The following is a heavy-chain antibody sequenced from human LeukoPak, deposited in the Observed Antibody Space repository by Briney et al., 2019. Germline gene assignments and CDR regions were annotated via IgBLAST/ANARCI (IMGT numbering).Heavy chain of an antibody. CDR1: GFTFSSYS. D-gene: IGHD6-13*01. CDR3: ASDVGYSSPQ. V-gene: IGHV3-74*01. J-gene: IGHJ4*02. Sequence: PGGSLRLSCAASGFTFSSYSMNWVRQAPGKGLVWVSRINGDGSSTSYTDSVKGRFTISRDNAKNTLYLQMNSLRAEDTAVYYCASDVGYSSPQWGQGTLVTVSS. CDR2: INGDGSST.